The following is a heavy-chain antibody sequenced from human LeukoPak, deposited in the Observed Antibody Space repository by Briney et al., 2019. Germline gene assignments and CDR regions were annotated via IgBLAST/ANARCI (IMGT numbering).Heavy chain of an antibody. V-gene: IGHV3-53*01. CDR1: GFTVSSNY. CDR3: ARGRNYYDSSGYYYLYY. CDR2: IYSGGST. D-gene: IGHD3-22*01. J-gene: IGHJ4*02. Sequence: GGSLRLSCAASGFTVSSNYMSWVRQAPGEGLEWVSVIYSGGSTYYADSVKGRFTISRDNSKNTLYLQMNSLRAEDTAVYYCARGRNYYDSSGYYYLYYWGQGTLVTVSS.